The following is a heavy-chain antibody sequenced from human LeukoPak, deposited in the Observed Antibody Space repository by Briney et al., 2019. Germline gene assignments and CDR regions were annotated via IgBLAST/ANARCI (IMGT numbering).Heavy chain of an antibody. J-gene: IGHJ4*02. CDR2: ISYDGSNK. V-gene: IGHV3-30*18. Sequence: GGSLRLSCAASGFTFSSYGMHWVRQAPGKGLEWVAVISYDGSNKYYADSVKGRFTISRDNSKNTLYLQMNSLRAEDTAVYYCAKGNLEVPAAHTFDYWGQGTLVTVSP. CDR3: AKGNLEVPAAHTFDY. D-gene: IGHD2-2*01. CDR1: GFTFSSYG.